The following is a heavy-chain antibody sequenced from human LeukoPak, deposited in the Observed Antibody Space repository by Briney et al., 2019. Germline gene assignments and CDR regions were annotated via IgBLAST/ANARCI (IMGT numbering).Heavy chain of an antibody. CDR2: IKRKTDGGTT. CDR3: ARGEYYQDGIGNNRFDN. Sequence: GGSLRLSCAASGFTFSNAWMSWVRQAPGKGLEWVGLIKRKTDGGTTDYAAPVKGRFTISRDNAKNSLFLQMSSLRPEDTAVYYCARGEYYQDGIGNNRFDNWGQGALVTVSS. D-gene: IGHD2/OR15-2a*01. V-gene: IGHV3-15*01. CDR1: GFTFSNAW. J-gene: IGHJ4*02.